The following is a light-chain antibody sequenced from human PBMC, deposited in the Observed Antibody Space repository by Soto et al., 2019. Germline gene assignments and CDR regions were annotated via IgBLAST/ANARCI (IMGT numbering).Light chain of an antibody. CDR3: SSYAGNNNRYV. CDR1: SSDVGGYNF. J-gene: IGLJ1*01. CDR2: EVN. V-gene: IGLV2-8*01. Sequence: SALTQPPSASGSPGQSVTISCTGTSSDVGGYNFVSWYQQHTGKAPKLMIYEVNKRSSGVPNRFSGSKSGNTASLTVSGLQAEDEADYYCSSYAGNNNRYVFGTGTKLTVL.